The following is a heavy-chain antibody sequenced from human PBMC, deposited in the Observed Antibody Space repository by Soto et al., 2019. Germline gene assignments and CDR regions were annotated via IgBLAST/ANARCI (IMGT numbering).Heavy chain of an antibody. D-gene: IGHD1-26*01. CDR1: GGSIGSGTYY. V-gene: IGHV4-39*01. J-gene: IGHJ4*02. Sequence: KSSETLSLTCTVSGGSIGSGTYYWGWIRQPPGKGLEWIGSIYYSGSTYYNSSLKSRVTISVDTSRNQFSLKLSSVTAADTAVYYCGRQREGSYYVFPYIDYWGQGALVTVSS. CDR3: GRQREGSYYVFPYIDY. CDR2: IYYSGST.